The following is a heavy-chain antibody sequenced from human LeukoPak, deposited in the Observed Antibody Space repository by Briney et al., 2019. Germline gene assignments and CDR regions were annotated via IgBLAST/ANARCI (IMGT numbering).Heavy chain of an antibody. D-gene: IGHD3-9*01. CDR1: GYTFTTYG. V-gene: IGHV1-18*01. CDR2: ISAYNAYT. Sequence: ASVKVSCKASGYTFTTYGISWVRQAPGQGLEWMGWISAYNAYTNYAQNLQGRLTLTTDTSTRTAYMELRGLSFDDTAVSYCARQRVLTGYSPGGQHYFGDWGQGTLVIVSS. J-gene: IGHJ4*02. CDR3: ARQRVLTGYSPGGQHYFGD.